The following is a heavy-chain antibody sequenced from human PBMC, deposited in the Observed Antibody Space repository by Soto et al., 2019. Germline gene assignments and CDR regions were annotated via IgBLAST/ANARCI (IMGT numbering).Heavy chain of an antibody. CDR1: EFTFNTYA. Sequence: QAQLVESGGGVVQPGRSLRLSCAASEFTFNTYAMHWVRQAPGKGLEWVAVIAYDGNDKYYADSLKGRFTISRDNSKNALYLQMNTLRPEDTAMYYCARDVGNYVPYYYGMDVWGQGTTVTVSS. V-gene: IGHV3-30*03. CDR3: ARDVGNYVPYYYGMDV. CDR2: IAYDGNDK. D-gene: IGHD1-7*01. J-gene: IGHJ6*02.